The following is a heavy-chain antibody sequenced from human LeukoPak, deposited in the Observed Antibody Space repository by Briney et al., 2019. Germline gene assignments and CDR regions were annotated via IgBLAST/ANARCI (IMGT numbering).Heavy chain of an antibody. V-gene: IGHV3-30*03. J-gene: IGHJ4*02. CDR2: ISYDGSNK. Sequence: GRSLRLSCAASGFTFSSYGMHWVRQAPGKGLEWVAVISYDGSNKYYADSVKGRFTISRDNSKNTLYLQMNSLRAEDTAVYYCARDKMAYPPLARYYLGYWGQGTLVTVSS. CDR1: GFTFSSYG. CDR3: ARDKMAYPPLARYYLGY. D-gene: IGHD3-9*01.